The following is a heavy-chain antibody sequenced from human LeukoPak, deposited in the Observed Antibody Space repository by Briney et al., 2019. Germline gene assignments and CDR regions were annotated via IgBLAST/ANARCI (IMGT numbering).Heavy chain of an antibody. J-gene: IGHJ6*02. D-gene: IGHD3-16*01. CDR3: AKTRGHDMDV. CDR1: GFSFSTYG. Sequence: GGSLRLSCAASGFSFSTYGMSWVRQAPGKGLDWVSAISGNAAGGGTYYADSVKGRFTIARDNSQNTLYLQMSSLRAEDTAVYYCAKTRGHDMDVWGQGTTVIVSS. V-gene: IGHV3-23*01. CDR2: ISGNAAGGGT.